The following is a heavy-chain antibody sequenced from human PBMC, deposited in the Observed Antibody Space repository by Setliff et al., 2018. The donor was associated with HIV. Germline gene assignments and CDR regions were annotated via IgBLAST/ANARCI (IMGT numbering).Heavy chain of an antibody. Sequence: SETLSLTCSVSGGSMSSGSYSWTWLRQPTGKEPELIGHVYGEGTVIYNPSLASRLTISIVPSKNQFSLDPTSVTAADTGKYYCARARTIGVSAVFFDPWGQGIPVTVSS. CDR1: GGSMSSGSYS. CDR3: ARARTIGVSAVFFDP. V-gene: IGHV4-61*09. CDR2: VYGEGTV. J-gene: IGHJ5*02. D-gene: IGHD3-3*01.